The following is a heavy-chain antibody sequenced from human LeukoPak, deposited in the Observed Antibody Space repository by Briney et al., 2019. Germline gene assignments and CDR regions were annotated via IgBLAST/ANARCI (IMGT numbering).Heavy chain of an antibody. D-gene: IGHD3-10*01. J-gene: IGHJ3*02. V-gene: IGHV3-21*01. Sequence: PGGSLRLSCAASGFIVSNKYMNWVRQAPGKGLEWVSSISSSSSYIYYADSVKGRFTISRDNAKNSLYLQMNSLRAEDTAVYYCARDRGWFVESPDAFDIWGQGTMVTVSS. CDR3: ARDRGWFVESPDAFDI. CDR2: ISSSSSYI. CDR1: GFIVSNKY.